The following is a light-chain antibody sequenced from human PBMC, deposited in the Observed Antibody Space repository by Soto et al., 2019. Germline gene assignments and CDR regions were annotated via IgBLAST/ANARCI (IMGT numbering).Light chain of an antibody. J-gene: IGLJ2*01. CDR1: SSDVGGYNY. CDR2: DVS. Sequence: QSALTQPASVSGSAGQSIAISCTGTSSDVGGYNYVSWYQQHPGKAPKLMIYDVSKRPSGVPDRFSGSKSGNTASLTISGLRAEDEADYYCSSYGGSYTRVFGGGTKLTVL. V-gene: IGLV2-11*01. CDR3: SSYGGSYTRV.